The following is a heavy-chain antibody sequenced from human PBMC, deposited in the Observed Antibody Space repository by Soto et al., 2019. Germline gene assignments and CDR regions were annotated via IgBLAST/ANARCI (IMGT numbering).Heavy chain of an antibody. D-gene: IGHD2-2*01. CDR1: GYTFTSYG. J-gene: IGHJ4*02. Sequence: QAQLVQSGGEVKKPGASVKVSCRASGYTFTSYGYAWVRQAPGQGLEWMGWISAYNGDTNYAQKFQNKITLNNEPTTTPAHKELRNPGSDHTAVYYLWKNGAYFTSLTCPFCSFWGLGTLVTLSS. CDR2: ISAYNGDT. V-gene: IGHV1-18*01. CDR3: WKNGAYFTSLTCPFCSF.